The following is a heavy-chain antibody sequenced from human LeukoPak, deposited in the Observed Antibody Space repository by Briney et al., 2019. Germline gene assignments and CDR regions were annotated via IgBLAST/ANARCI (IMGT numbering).Heavy chain of an antibody. D-gene: IGHD6-19*01. CDR1: EYSFTNYW. J-gene: IGHJ4*01. Sequence: GESLKISCKGSEYSFTNYWIAWVRQMPGQGLEWMGIIYPGDSDTRYTRYSPSFQGQVTISADKSISTAYLQWSSLKASDSAMYYCARSWVAGYGTVLDYWGHGSLVTVSS. CDR3: ARSWVAGYGTVLDY. V-gene: IGHV5-51*01. CDR2: IYPGDSDTRYT.